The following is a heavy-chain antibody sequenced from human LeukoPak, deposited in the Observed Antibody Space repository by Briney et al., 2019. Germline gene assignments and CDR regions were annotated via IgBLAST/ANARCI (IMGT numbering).Heavy chain of an antibody. Sequence: GGSLRLSCAAPGFTFSSYWMHWVRQAPGKGLVWVSRINSDGSSTSYADSVKGRFTISRDNAKNTLYLPMNSLRAEETAVYYWAREGANYYDSSGYYSGYYWGQGTLVTVSS. CDR2: INSDGSST. J-gene: IGHJ4*02. D-gene: IGHD3-22*01. CDR1: GFTFSSYW. V-gene: IGHV3-74*01. CDR3: AREGANYYDSSGYYSGYY.